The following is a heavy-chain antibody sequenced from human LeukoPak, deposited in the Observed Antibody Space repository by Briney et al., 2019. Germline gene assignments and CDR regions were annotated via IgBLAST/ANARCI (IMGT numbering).Heavy chain of an antibody. V-gene: IGHV1-69*04. CDR1: GGTFSSYA. Sequence: GASVKVSCKASGGTFSSYAISWVRQAPGQGLEWMGRIIPILGIANYAQKFQGRVTITADKSTSTAYMELSSLRSEDTAVYYCAREVAGAGNWFDPWGQGTLVTVSS. CDR2: IIPILGIA. J-gene: IGHJ5*02. CDR3: AREVAGAGNWFDP. D-gene: IGHD7-27*01.